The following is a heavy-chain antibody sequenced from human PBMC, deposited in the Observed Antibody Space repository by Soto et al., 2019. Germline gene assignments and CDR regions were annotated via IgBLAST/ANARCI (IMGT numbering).Heavy chain of an antibody. V-gene: IGHV4-30-4*01. D-gene: IGHD3-22*01. CDR3: ARDRYYYDSSGYYGSYWFDP. CDR1: GGSISSGDYY. CDR2: IYYSGST. J-gene: IGHJ5*02. Sequence: SETLSLTCTVSGGSISSGDYYWSWIRQPPGKGLEWIGYIYYSGSTYYNPSLKSRVTISVDTSKNQFSLKLSSVTAADTAVYYCARDRYYYDSSGYYGSYWFDPWGQGTLVTVSS.